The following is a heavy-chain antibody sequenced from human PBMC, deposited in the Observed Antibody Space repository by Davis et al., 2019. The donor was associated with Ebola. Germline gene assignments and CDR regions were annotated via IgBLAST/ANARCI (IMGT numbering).Heavy chain of an antibody. CDR1: GLTFSNSV. CDR2: ISFDGSHT. J-gene: IGHJ6*03. V-gene: IGHV3-30*18. Sequence: PGGSLRLSCAASGLTFSNSVMHWVRQAPGKGLEWVALISFDGSHTYYADSVKGRFTISRDNSKNTLFLQMNSLRAEDTAVYYCAKGCDYCTSSSCPPYYYYYMDVWGKGTTVTVSS. D-gene: IGHD2-2*01. CDR3: AKGCDYCTSSSCPPYYYYYMDV.